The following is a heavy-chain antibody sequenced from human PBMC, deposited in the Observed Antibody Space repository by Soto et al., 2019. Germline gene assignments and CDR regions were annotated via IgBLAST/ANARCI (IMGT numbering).Heavy chain of an antibody. Sequence: HVQLQQWGAGLLKPSETLSLTCAVYGGSFSGYYWSWIRQPPGKGLEWIGEINHSGSTNYNPSLKSRVTISVDTSKNQFSLKLSSVTAADTAVYYCARGPSMVRGVIIPPFDYWGQGTLVTVSS. CDR3: ARGPSMVRGVIIPPFDY. D-gene: IGHD3-10*01. J-gene: IGHJ4*02. CDR2: INHSGST. CDR1: GGSFSGYY. V-gene: IGHV4-34*01.